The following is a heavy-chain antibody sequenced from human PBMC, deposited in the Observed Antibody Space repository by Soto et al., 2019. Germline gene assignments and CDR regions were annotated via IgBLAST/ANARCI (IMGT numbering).Heavy chain of an antibody. Sequence: PGGSLRLSCAASGFTFSNYAMSWVRQAPGKGLEWVSGLSDGGGSTFYADSVKGRFTISRDNAKNTLYLQMNSLRAEDTAVYYCAKDPVNWNRGAFDIWGQGTMVTVSS. CDR3: AKDPVNWNRGAFDI. V-gene: IGHV3-23*01. D-gene: IGHD1-1*01. J-gene: IGHJ3*02. CDR1: GFTFSNYA. CDR2: LSDGGGST.